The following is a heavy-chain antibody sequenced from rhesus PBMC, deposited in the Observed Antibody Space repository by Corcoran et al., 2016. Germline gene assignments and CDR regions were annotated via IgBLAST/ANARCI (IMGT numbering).Heavy chain of an antibody. V-gene: IGHV3S42*01. J-gene: IGHJ4*01. CDR3: AKDGFDY. Sequence: EVQLVESGGGLVQPGGSLRLSCAASGFPFSSSWMNWVGQTPGKGPEWISAINYGGDITYYADSVKGRFTISRDNSKNTLSLQMNSLRGEDTAVYYCAKDGFDYWGQGVLVTVSS. CDR2: INYGGDIT. CDR1: GFPFSSSW.